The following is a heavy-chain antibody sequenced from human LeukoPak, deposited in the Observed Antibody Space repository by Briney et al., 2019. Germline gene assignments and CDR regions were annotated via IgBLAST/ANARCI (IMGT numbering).Heavy chain of an antibody. V-gene: IGHV4-4*02. CDR3: AREGGFYRPLDY. D-gene: IGHD3-3*01. CDR1: GGSVTSTNW. Sequence: SETPSLTCGVSGGSVTSTNWWTWVRQPPGKGLEWIGEVHLDGRTNYNPSLKSRLTMSVDLSENHVSLKLTSVTAADTAVYYCAREGGFYRPLDYSGQGTLVTVSS. CDR2: VHLDGRT. J-gene: IGHJ4*02.